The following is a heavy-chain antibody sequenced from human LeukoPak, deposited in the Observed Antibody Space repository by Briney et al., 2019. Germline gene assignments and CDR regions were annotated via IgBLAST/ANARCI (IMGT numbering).Heavy chain of an antibody. Sequence: PSETLSLTCTVSGGSISSSSYYWDWMRQPPGKGLEWIGSIYYSGSTYYNPSLKSRVTISVDTSKKQLSLKLSSVTAADTAVYYCARQDDYNFDYWGQGTLVTVSS. J-gene: IGHJ4*02. V-gene: IGHV4-39*01. CDR2: IYYSGST. CDR1: GGSISSSSYY. D-gene: IGHD5-24*01. CDR3: ARQDDYNFDY.